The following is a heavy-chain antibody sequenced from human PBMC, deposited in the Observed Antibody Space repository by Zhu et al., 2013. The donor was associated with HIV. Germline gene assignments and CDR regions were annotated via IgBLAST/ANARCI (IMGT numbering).Heavy chain of an antibody. D-gene: IGHD3-22*01. J-gene: IGHJ3*02. CDR1: GYIFTAYY. CDR3: VRDDAEDSLNALDI. Sequence: QVQMIQSGAEVKKPGARVRVSCEASGYIFTAYYMHWVRQAPGQGLEWMGWNNLKSGATKYARKFEGRVIMTRDTPISTAYLDLSSLTFDDTAVYYCVRDDAEDSLNALDIWGQGTVVTVAS. CDR2: NNLKSGAT. V-gene: IGHV1-2*02.